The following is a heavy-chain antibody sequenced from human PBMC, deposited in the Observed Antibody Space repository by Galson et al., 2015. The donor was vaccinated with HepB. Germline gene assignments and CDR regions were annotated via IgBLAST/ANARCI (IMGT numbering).Heavy chain of an antibody. CDR3: ARDLGPDDSSGYYLAGWFDP. CDR1: GFTFSDYY. D-gene: IGHD3-22*01. CDR2: ISSSSSYT. Sequence: SLRLSCAASGFTFSDYYMSWIRQAPGKGLEWVSYISSSSSYTNYADSVKGRFTISRDNAKNSLYLQMNSLRAEDTAVYYCARDLGPDDSSGYYLAGWFDPWGQGTLVTVSS. J-gene: IGHJ5*02. V-gene: IGHV3-11*05.